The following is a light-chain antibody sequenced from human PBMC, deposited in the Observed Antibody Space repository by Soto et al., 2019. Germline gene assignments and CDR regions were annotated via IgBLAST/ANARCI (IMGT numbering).Light chain of an antibody. J-gene: IGKJ1*01. Sequence: DIQLAQSPSLLSASIGDRVTITCRASHDISTFLAWYQQKPGKAPKLLIYEASTLQSGVPSRFSGSGSGTEFTFSITSLQPEDFGTYYCQQCYMGWTFGQGTKVDIK. CDR2: EAS. CDR3: QQCYMGWT. CDR1: HDISTF. V-gene: IGKV1-9*01.